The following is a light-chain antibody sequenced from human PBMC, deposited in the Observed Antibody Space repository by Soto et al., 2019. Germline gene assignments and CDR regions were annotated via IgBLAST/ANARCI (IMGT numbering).Light chain of an antibody. Sequence: DIVMTQSPDSLAVSLGERATINCKSSQSVLYNSDNKNYLAWYQQKAGQPPKLLIYWASTRDSGVPDRFSGSGSRAEFTLTINNLQAEDVAVYYCQQYYTTLSFGGGTKVEIK. J-gene: IGKJ4*01. V-gene: IGKV4-1*01. CDR1: QSVLYNSDNKNY. CDR3: QQYYTTLS. CDR2: WAS.